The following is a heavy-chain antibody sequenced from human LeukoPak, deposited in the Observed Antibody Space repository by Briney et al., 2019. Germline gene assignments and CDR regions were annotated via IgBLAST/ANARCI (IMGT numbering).Heavy chain of an antibody. V-gene: IGHV3-23*01. Sequence: GGSLRLSCAASGFTFSSYGMSWVRQAPGKGLEWVSAISGSGGSTYYADSVKGRFTISRDNSKNTLYLQMNSLRAEDTAVYYCARKAVAGNSHYFDYWGQGTLVTVSS. CDR3: ARKAVAGNSHYFDY. CDR2: ISGSGGST. D-gene: IGHD6-19*01. CDR1: GFTFSSYG. J-gene: IGHJ4*02.